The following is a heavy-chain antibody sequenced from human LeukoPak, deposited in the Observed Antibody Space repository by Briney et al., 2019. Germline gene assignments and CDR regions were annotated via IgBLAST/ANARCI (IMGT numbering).Heavy chain of an antibody. J-gene: IGHJ4*02. Sequence: ASVKVSCKASGYTFTGYYMHWVRQAPGQGLEWMGWINPNSGGTNYAQKFQGRVTMTRDMSISTAYMELSRLRSDDTAVYYCARVGLCGGDCYYFDYWGQGTLVTVSS. CDR1: GYTFTGYY. CDR3: ARVGLCGGDCYYFDY. CDR2: INPNSGGT. V-gene: IGHV1-2*02. D-gene: IGHD2-21*02.